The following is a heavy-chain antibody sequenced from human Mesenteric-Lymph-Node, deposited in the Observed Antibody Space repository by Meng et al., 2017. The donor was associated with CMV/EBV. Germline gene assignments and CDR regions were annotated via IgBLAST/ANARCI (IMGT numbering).Heavy chain of an antibody. Sequence: GSLRLSCTVSGASITSYYWTWIRQSPGKGLEWIGSLYHSGSTNYNPSLSSRVSISIDTSQDQFSLSLNSLTTADTAIYYCARAGPVFRYSTVDWFDPWGQGILVTVSS. J-gene: IGHJ5*02. CDR3: ARAGPVFRYSTVDWFDP. CDR1: GASITSYY. CDR2: LYHSGST. D-gene: IGHD3-9*01. V-gene: IGHV4-59*01.